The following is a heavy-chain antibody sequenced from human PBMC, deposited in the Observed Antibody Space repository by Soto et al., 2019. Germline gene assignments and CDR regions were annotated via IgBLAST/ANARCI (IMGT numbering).Heavy chain of an antibody. CDR3: ARHDYSNSQDYYYYYMDV. D-gene: IGHD4-4*01. V-gene: IGHV4-59*08. J-gene: IGHJ6*03. Sequence: ETLSLTCTVSGGSISSYYWSWIRQPPGKGLEWIGYIYYSGSTNYNPSLKSRVTISVDTSKNQFSLKLSSVTAADTAVYYCARHDYSNSQDYYYYYMDVWGKGTTVTVSS. CDR1: GGSISSYY. CDR2: IYYSGST.